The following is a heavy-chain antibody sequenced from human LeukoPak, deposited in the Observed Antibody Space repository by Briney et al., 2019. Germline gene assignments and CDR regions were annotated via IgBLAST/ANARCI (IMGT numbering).Heavy chain of an antibody. CDR3: ARIRGEYDASGYYHKTYYFDY. Sequence: SQTLSLTCTVSGGSISSDGYYWSWVRQPPGKGLEWIGYIYHTGSTYYHPSLKSRVTISVDGSKNQFSLNLRSVIAADTALYYCARIRGEYDASGYYHKTYYFDYWGQGTLVTV. V-gene: IGHV4-30-2*01. CDR1: GGSISSDGYY. J-gene: IGHJ4*02. D-gene: IGHD3-22*01. CDR2: IYHTGST.